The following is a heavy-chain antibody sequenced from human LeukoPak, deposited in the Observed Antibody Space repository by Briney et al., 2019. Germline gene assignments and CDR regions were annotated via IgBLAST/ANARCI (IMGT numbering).Heavy chain of an antibody. D-gene: IGHD1-26*01. V-gene: IGHV1-46*01. J-gene: IGHJ5*02. CDR3: ARGGVGATTYVWFDP. Sequence: GSVKVSCKASGYTFTNYYIHWVRQAPGQGLECMGIINPSGGSTSYAQKFQGRVTMTRDMSTSTVYMELSSLRSEDTAVYYCARGGVGATTYVWFDPWGQGTLVTVSS. CDR1: GYTFTNYY. CDR2: INPSGGST.